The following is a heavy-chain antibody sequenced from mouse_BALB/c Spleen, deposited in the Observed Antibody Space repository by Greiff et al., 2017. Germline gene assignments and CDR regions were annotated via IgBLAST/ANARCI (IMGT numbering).Heavy chain of an antibody. CDR2: INPSSGYT. J-gene: IGHJ2*01. CDR1: GYTFTSYT. V-gene: IGHV1-4*01. CDR3: ARSDGYYDSFDY. Sequence: VQLQESGAELARPGASVKMSCKASGYTFTSYTMHWVKQRPGQGLEWIGYINPSSGYTNYNQKFKDKATLTADKSSSTAYMQLSSLTSEDSAVYYCARSDGYYDSFDYWGQGTTLTVSS. D-gene: IGHD2-3*01.